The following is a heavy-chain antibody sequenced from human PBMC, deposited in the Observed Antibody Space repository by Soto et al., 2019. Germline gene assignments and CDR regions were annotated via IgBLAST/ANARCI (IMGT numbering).Heavy chain of an antibody. CDR3: ARDIDYDIDY. CDR2: IYPKEGRI. CDR1: GYIFNNYG. J-gene: IGHJ4*02. D-gene: IGHD4-17*01. V-gene: IGHV1-18*01. Sequence: QVQLVQSGAEVQRPGASVKVSCEASGYIFNNYGITWVRQAPGQGLEWLGWIYPKEGRINFAQKFQGRVTLTTYTSTTTAYMELRSLRFDDSAVYFCARDIDYDIDYWGQGTLVTVSS.